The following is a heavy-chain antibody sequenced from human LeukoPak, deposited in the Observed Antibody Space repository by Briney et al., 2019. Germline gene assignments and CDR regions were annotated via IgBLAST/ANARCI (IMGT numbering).Heavy chain of an antibody. CDR1: GFSLSTSGVG. CDR3: AHRQLARDSEEFDY. D-gene: IGHD6-13*01. V-gene: IGHV2-5*02. J-gene: IGHJ4*02. Sequence: SGPTLVNPTQTLTLTCTFSGFSLSTSGVGVGWIRQPPEKALEWLALIYWDDDKRYSPSLKSRLTITKDTSKNQVVLTMTNMDPVDTATYYCAHRQLARDSEEFDYWGQGTLVTVSS. CDR2: IYWDDDK.